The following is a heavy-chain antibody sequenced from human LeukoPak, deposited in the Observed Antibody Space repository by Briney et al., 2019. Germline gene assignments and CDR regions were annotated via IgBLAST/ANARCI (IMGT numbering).Heavy chain of an antibody. D-gene: IGHD3-9*01. Sequence: SETLSLTCTVSGGSVSSTTYYWGWIRQPPGGGLEWIANVYYTGSTYCNPSLKSRVTMSVDTSKNQFSLTMTSVTAADTAVYYCASLRKGRYFDYIFDYWGQGTLATVSS. CDR1: GGSVSSTTYY. J-gene: IGHJ4*02. CDR2: VYYTGST. CDR3: ASLRKGRYFDYIFDY. V-gene: IGHV4-39*01.